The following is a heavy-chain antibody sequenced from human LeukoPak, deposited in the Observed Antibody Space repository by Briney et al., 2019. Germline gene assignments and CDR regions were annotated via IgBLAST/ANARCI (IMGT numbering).Heavy chain of an antibody. D-gene: IGHD3-22*01. CDR2: INHSGST. CDR1: GGSFSGYY. CDR3: ARSMIVVVNGFDY. Sequence: SSETLSLTCAVYGGSFSGYYWSWIRQPPGKGLEWIGEINHSGSTNYNPSLKSRVTISVDTSKNQFSLKLSSVTAADTAVYYCARSMIVVVNGFDYWGQGTLVTVSS. J-gene: IGHJ4*02. V-gene: IGHV4-34*01.